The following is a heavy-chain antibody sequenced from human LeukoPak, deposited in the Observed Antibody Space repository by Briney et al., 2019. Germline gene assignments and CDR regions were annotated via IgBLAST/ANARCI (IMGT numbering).Heavy chain of an antibody. Sequence: GGSLRLSCAASGFTFSTYAMSWVRQAPGKGLEWVSGISSSGSGGSTYYADSVKGLFTISRDNSKNTLYLQINSVRAEDTAVYYCARAYSSSWYDFWGQGTLVTVSS. V-gene: IGHV3-23*01. CDR2: ISSSGSGGST. CDR3: ARAYSSSWYDF. J-gene: IGHJ5*01. CDR1: GFTFSTYA. D-gene: IGHD6-13*01.